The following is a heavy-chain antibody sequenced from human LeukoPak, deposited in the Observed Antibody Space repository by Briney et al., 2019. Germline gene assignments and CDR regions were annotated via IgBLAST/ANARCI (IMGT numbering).Heavy chain of an antibody. CDR1: EYTFTDYA. D-gene: IGHD2-15*01. CDR2: INAGNGNT. J-gene: IGHJ3*02. CDR3: ARAGRCSGGSCYPRWGGNDAFDI. V-gene: IGHV1-3*01. Sequence: ASVKVSCKASEYTFTDYAINWVRQAPGQRLEWMGWINAGNGNTKYSQKFLGRVTITRDTSASTAYMELSSLTSEDTAVYYCARAGRCSGGSCYPRWGGNDAFDIWGQGTMVTVSS.